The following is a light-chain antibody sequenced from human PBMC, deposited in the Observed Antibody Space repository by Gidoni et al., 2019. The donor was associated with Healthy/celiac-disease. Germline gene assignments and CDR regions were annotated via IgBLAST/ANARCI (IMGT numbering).Light chain of an antibody. Sequence: EIVMTQSPATLSVSPGERATLPCRASESVSSNLAWYQQKPGQAPRPLIYGASTRATGIPARFSGSGPGTEFTLTISSLQSEDFAVYYCQQYNNWPPWTFGQGTKVEIK. CDR2: GAS. CDR3: QQYNNWPPWT. J-gene: IGKJ1*01. V-gene: IGKV3D-15*01. CDR1: ESVSSN.